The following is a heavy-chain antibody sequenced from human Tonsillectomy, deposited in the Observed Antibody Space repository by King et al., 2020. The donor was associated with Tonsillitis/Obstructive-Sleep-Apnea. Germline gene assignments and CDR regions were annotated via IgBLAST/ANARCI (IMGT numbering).Heavy chain of an antibody. V-gene: IGHV3-11*05. D-gene: IGHD3-10*01. J-gene: IGHJ4*02. Sequence: QLVESGGGLVKLGGSLRLSCAASGFTFSDFYMSWLRQAPGKGLEWVSYISSSSSYTSYADSVKGRFTISRDNAKNSLYLQMNSLRAEDTAVYYCARDPTDYYASGNYYFDYWGQGTLVTVSS. CDR1: GFTFSDFY. CDR2: ISSSSSYT. CDR3: ARDPTDYYASGNYYFDY.